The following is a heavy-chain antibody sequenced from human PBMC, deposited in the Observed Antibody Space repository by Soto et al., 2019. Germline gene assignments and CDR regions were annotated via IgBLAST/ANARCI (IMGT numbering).Heavy chain of an antibody. CDR1: GYTFTSYA. J-gene: IGHJ4*02. Sequence: GASVKVSCKASGYTFTSYAMHWVRQAPGQRLEWMGWINAGNGNTKYSQKFQGRVTITRDTSASTAYMELSSLRSEDTAVYYCARDGPWYYDSSGLGSTPDYWGQGTLVTVSS. V-gene: IGHV1-3*01. D-gene: IGHD3-22*01. CDR2: INAGNGNT. CDR3: ARDGPWYYDSSGLGSTPDY.